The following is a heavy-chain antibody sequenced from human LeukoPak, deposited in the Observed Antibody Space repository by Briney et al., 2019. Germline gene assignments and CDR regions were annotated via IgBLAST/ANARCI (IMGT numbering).Heavy chain of an antibody. CDR1: GFTFSSYG. Sequence: GGSLRLSCAASGFTFSSYGMHWFRQAPGKGLEWVAFIRYDGSNKYYADSVKGRFTISRDNSKNTLYLQMNSLRAEDTAVYYCAKVGAPTAMVTGREYNYWGQGTLVTVSS. V-gene: IGHV3-30*02. CDR2: IRYDGSNK. CDR3: AKVGAPTAMVTGREYNY. D-gene: IGHD5-18*01. J-gene: IGHJ4*02.